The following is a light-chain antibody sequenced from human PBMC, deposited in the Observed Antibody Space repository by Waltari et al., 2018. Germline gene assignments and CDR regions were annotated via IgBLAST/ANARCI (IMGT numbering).Light chain of an antibody. CDR2: KVS. CDR3: QQYNSYPLI. CDR1: QSVNNN. J-gene: IGKJ4*01. V-gene: IGKV1-5*03. Sequence: DIQMTHSPSTLSAAVGDRVTITCRASQSVNNNLACYQQKPGKAPKVLIHKVSRLESGVPSRFSGSQSGTEFTFTISSLQPDDFATYYCQQYNSYPLIFGGGTTVEIK.